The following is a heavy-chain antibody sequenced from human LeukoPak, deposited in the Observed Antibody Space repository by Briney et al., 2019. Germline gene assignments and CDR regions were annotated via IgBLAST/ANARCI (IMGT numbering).Heavy chain of an antibody. Sequence: GGSLRLSCAASGFTFSDYYMSWVRQAPGKGLEWVSYISSSGSTIFYADSVKGRFTIPRDNAKNSLYLQMNSLRAEDTAVYYCARGLYYYDSSGYGNFDYWGQGTLVTVSS. CDR3: ARGLYYYDSSGYGNFDY. V-gene: IGHV3-11*01. J-gene: IGHJ4*02. D-gene: IGHD3-22*01. CDR1: GFTFSDYY. CDR2: ISSSGSTI.